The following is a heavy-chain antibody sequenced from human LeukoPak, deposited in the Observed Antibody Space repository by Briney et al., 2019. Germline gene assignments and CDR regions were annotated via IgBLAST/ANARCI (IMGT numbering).Heavy chain of an antibody. CDR1: GYTLTELS. V-gene: IGHV7-4-1*01. J-gene: IGHJ4*02. D-gene: IGHD3-3*01. CDR2: INTNTGNP. Sequence: ASVKVSCKVSGYTLTELSMHWVRQAPGKGLEWMGWINTNTGNPTYAQGFTGRFVFSLDTSVSTAYLQIGSLKAEDTAVYYCARDYDFWSGYYVHNYYFDYWGQGTLVTVSS. CDR3: ARDYDFWSGYYVHNYYFDY.